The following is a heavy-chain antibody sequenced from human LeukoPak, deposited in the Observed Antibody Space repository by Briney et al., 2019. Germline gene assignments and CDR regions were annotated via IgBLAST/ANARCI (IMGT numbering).Heavy chain of an antibody. CDR2: IFVDSGNT. CDR1: GFTFTSST. J-gene: IGHJ4*02. CDR3: AGTPWFGELTLDY. Sequence: SVKVSCKASGFTFTSSTIQWVRQARGQRLEWIGWIFVDSGNTNYAQKFQERVIITRDMSTTTVYMELSSLRSEDTAVYYCAGTPWFGELTLDYWGQGTLVTVSS. V-gene: IGHV1-58*02. D-gene: IGHD3-10*01.